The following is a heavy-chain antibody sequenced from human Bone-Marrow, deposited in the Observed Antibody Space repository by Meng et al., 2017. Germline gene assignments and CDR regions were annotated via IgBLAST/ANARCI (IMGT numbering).Heavy chain of an antibody. J-gene: IGHJ4*02. Sequence: QVQLQEPGPGLVKPGGSLRLSCAASGFTFSDYYMSWFRQAPGRGLEWVSYISSSGSSIYYADSVKGRFTISRDNAKNSLYLQMNSLRAEDTAVYYCARELVATFSDYWGQGTLVTVSS. V-gene: IGHV3-11*01. D-gene: IGHD5-12*01. CDR1: GFTFSDYY. CDR3: ARELVATFSDY. CDR2: ISSSGSSI.